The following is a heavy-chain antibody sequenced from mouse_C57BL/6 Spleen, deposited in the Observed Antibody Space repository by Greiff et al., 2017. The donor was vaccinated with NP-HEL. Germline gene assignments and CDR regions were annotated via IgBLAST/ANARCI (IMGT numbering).Heavy chain of an antibody. Sequence: VQLQQSGPELVKPGASVKIPCKASGYTFTDYNMDWVKPSHGKSLEWIGDINPNNGGTIYNQKFKGKATLTVDKYSSTAYMELRSLTSEDTAVDYCARKGLRYSNQFAYWGQGTLVTVSA. J-gene: IGHJ3*01. CDR2: INPNNGGT. CDR3: ARKGLRYSNQFAY. D-gene: IGHD2-5*01. CDR1: GYTFTDYN. V-gene: IGHV1-18*01.